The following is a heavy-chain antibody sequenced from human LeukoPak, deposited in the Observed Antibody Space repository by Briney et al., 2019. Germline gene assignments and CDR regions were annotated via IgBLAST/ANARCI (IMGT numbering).Heavy chain of an antibody. J-gene: IGHJ4*02. Sequence: PSETLSLTCAVYGGSFSGYYWSWIRQPPGKGPEWDGEINHSGSTNYNPSLKSRVTISVDTSKNQFSLKLSSVTAADTAVYYCARPSIEAAAGTDYFDYWGQGTLVTVSS. CDR3: ARPSIEAAAGTDYFDY. D-gene: IGHD6-13*01. CDR1: GGSFSGYY. V-gene: IGHV4-34*01. CDR2: INHSGST.